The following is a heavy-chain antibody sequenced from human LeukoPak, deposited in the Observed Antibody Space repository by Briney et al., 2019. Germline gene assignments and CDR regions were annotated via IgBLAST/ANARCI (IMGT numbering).Heavy chain of an antibody. J-gene: IGHJ4*02. CDR2: INSNSGGT. D-gene: IGHD6-6*01. Sequence: ASVKASCKASGYTFTGYYMHWVRQAPGQGLEWMGWINSNSGGTNYAQKFQGRVTMTRDTSISTAYMELSRLRSEDTAVYYCARDLGQLGVERYFDYWGQGTLVTVSS. CDR1: GYTFTGYY. CDR3: ARDLGQLGVERYFDY. V-gene: IGHV1-2*02.